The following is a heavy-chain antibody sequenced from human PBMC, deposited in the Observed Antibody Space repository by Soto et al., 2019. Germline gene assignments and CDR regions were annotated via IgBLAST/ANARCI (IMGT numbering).Heavy chain of an antibody. CDR2: INHSGST. CDR3: ARQVLDCSSTSCYYYYGMDV. D-gene: IGHD2-2*01. Sequence: SETLSLTCAVYGGSFSGYYWSWIRQPPGKGLEWIGEINHSGSTNYNPSLKSRVTISVDTSKNQFSRKLSSVTAADTAVYYCARQVLDCSSTSCYYYYGMDVWGQGTTVTVSS. CDR1: GGSFSGYY. V-gene: IGHV4-34*01. J-gene: IGHJ6*02.